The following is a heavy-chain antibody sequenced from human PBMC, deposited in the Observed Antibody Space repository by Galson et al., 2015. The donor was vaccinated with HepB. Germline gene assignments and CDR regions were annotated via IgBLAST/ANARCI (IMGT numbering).Heavy chain of an antibody. CDR2: ISYDGSNK. J-gene: IGHJ1*01. Sequence: SLRLSCAASGFTFSSYGMHWVRQAPGKGLEWVAVISYDGSNKYYADSVKGRFTISRDNSKNTLYLQMNSLRAEDTAVYYCAKDVTGEWYSSGWERRYFQHWGQGTLVTVSS. CDR3: AKDVTGEWYSSGWERRYFQH. CDR1: GFTFSSYG. D-gene: IGHD6-19*01. V-gene: IGHV3-30*18.